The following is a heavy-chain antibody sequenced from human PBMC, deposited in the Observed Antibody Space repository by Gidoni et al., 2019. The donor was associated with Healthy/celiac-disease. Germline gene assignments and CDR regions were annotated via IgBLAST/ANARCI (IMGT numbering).Heavy chain of an antibody. D-gene: IGHD3-22*01. Sequence: EVQLLESGGGLVQPGGSLRLSCAASGFTFSSYAMRWVRQAPGKGLEWVSAISGSVGSTYYADSVKGRFTISRDNSKNTLYLQMNSLRAEDTAVYYCANIKIGRGQGTMIVEDAFDIWGQGTMVTVSS. V-gene: IGHV3-23*01. CDR3: ANIKIGRGQGTMIVEDAFDI. CDR1: GFTFSSYA. J-gene: IGHJ3*02. CDR2: ISGSVGST.